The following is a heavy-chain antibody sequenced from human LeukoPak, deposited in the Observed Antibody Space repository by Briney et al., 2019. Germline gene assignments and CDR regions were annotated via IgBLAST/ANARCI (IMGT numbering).Heavy chain of an antibody. CDR3: AKGVAKSSFFAFDI. Sequence: GGTLRLSCAASGFTFSSYGMSWVRPAPGKGLEWVSAISGSGGSTYYADSVEGRFTISRDNSKNTLYLQMNSLRAEDTAVYYCAKGVAKSSFFAFDIWGQGTMVTVSS. D-gene: IGHD3-16*01. CDR2: ISGSGGST. J-gene: IGHJ3*02. CDR1: GFTFSSYG. V-gene: IGHV3-23*01.